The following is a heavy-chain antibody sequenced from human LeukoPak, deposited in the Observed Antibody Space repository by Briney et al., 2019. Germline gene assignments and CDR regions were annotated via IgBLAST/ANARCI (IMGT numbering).Heavy chain of an antibody. CDR3: AKRSARPKPFDC. CDR1: GFTFSNYG. J-gene: IGHJ4*02. V-gene: IGHV3-23*01. CDR2: IDGGGVNT. D-gene: IGHD6-25*01. Sequence: PGGSLRLSCAGSGFTFSNYGMSWVRQAPGKGLEWVSAIDGGGVNTLYADSVKGRFTISRDNSKNTVYLEMNSLSAEDTAIYYCAKRSARPKPFDCWGQGTLVTVSS.